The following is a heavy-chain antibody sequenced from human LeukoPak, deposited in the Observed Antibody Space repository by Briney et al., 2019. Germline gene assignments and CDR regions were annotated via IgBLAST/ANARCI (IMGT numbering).Heavy chain of an antibody. D-gene: IGHD6-13*01. J-gene: IGHJ4*02. Sequence: SETLSLTCTVSGGSISSTTYYWSWIRQPPGKGLEWIGYIYYSGSTNYNPSLKSRVTISVDTSKNQFSLKLSSVTAADTAVYYCARHAAAGFDYWGQGTLVTVSS. V-gene: IGHV4-61*05. CDR2: IYYSGST. CDR1: GGSISSTTYY. CDR3: ARHAAAGFDY.